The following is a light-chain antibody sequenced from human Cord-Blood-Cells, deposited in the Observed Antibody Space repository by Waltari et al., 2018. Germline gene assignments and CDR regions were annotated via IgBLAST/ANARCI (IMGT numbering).Light chain of an antibody. Sequence: EIVLTQSTGTLSFSHGERSTLSCRSRQSVSSSYLAWYQQTPGQAPRLLIYGASSRATGIPDRFSGSGSGTDFTLTISRLEPEDFAVYYCQQYGSSPPYTFGQGTKREIK. CDR1: QSVSSSY. V-gene: IGKV3-20*01. J-gene: IGKJ2*01. CDR3: QQYGSSPPYT. CDR2: GAS.